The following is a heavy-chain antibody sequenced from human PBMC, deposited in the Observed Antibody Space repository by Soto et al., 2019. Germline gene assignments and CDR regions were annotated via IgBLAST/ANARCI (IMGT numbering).Heavy chain of an antibody. CDR2: IWYDGSNK. Sequence: PGGSLRLSCAASGFTFSSYGMHWVRQAPGKGLEWVAVIWYDGSNKYYADSVKGRFTISRDNSKNTLYLQMNSLRAEETAVYYCARTLRSSSLDYWGQGTLVTVSS. D-gene: IGHD6-6*01. V-gene: IGHV3-33*01. CDR1: GFTFSSYG. CDR3: ARTLRSSSLDY. J-gene: IGHJ4*02.